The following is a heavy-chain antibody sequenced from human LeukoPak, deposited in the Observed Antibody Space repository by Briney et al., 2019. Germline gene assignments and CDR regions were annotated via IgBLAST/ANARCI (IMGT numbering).Heavy chain of an antibody. CDR1: GYSISSGYY. Sequence: PSETLSLTCTVSGYSISSGYYWGWIRQPPGKGLEWIGSIYHSGSTYYNPSLKSRVTMSVDTSKNQFSLKLSSVTAADTAVYYCARVTTMVRGVISWFDPWGQGTLVTVSS. CDR2: IYHSGST. V-gene: IGHV4-38-2*02. CDR3: ARVTTMVRGVISWFDP. J-gene: IGHJ5*02. D-gene: IGHD3-10*01.